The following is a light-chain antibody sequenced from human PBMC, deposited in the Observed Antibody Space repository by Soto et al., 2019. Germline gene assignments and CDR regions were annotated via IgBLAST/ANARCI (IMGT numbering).Light chain of an antibody. V-gene: IGLV1-47*01. CDR1: SSNIGSNY. CDR2: RNN. Sequence: QTVVTQPPSASGTPGQRVTISCSGSSSNIGSNYVYWYQQLPGTAPKLVIYRNNQRPSGVPDRFSGSKSGTSASLAISGLRSEDEADYHCAAWDDSLSGYVVFGGGTKLTVL. J-gene: IGLJ2*01. CDR3: AAWDDSLSGYVV.